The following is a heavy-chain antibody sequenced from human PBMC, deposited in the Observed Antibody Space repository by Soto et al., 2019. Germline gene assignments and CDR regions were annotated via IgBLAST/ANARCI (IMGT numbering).Heavy chain of an antibody. CDR2: IYPGDSHA. V-gene: IGHV5-51*01. D-gene: IGHD1-26*01. CDR1: GYSFTSYW. Sequence: PGESPKTSCKRSGYSFTSYWIRSVRQMPGKGLEWLGIIYPGDSHAISSPSFQGQVNMSADKSTSTAYLQWSSLKASDTAMYYCARPYSGGPNDPFDVWGQGTMVAVSS. CDR3: ARPYSGGPNDPFDV. J-gene: IGHJ3*01.